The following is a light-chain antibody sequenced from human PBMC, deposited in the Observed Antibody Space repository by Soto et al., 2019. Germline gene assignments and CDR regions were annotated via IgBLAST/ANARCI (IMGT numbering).Light chain of an antibody. CDR1: QSVTSGY. V-gene: IGKV3-20*01. J-gene: IGKJ5*01. CDR2: GAS. CDR3: QQYHNWPIT. Sequence: EIVMTQSPATLSVSPGERATLSCRASQSVTSGYLAWYQQQPNQAPRLLIYGASYRATGIPDRFSGGGSGTDFTLTISRLEPEDFAVYYCQQYHNWPITFGQGTRLEIK.